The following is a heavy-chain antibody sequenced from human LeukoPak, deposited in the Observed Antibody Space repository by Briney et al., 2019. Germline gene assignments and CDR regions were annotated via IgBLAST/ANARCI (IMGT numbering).Heavy chain of an antibody. J-gene: IGHJ5*02. CDR1: GVSISSGSNY. CDR2: INHSGST. V-gene: IGHV4-39*07. Sequence: SETLSLTCSVSGVSISSGSNYWSWIRQPPGKGLEWIGEINHSGSTNYNPSLKSRVTISVDTSKNQFSLKLSSVTAADTAVYYCARGPTLLRIYDYVWGSYRPSLGWFDPWGQGTLVTVSS. D-gene: IGHD3-16*02. CDR3: ARGPTLLRIYDYVWGSYRPSLGWFDP.